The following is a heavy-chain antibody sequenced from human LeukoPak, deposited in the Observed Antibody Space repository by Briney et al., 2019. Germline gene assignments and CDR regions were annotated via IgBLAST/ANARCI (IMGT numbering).Heavy chain of an antibody. CDR3: ASPGSGSFDNSTY. D-gene: IGHD1-26*01. CDR2: MYYSWTP. Sequence: SWTLSLTCTISICSMTTSSYYWVCMRQPPGKGLEGIGSMYYSWTPYYNPSLKSRVTISVDTSKKQLYLKLSSVTAADTAVYYCASPGSGSFDNSTYWGQGTLVTVPS. J-gene: IGHJ4*02. V-gene: IGHV4-39*01. CDR1: ICSMTTSSYY.